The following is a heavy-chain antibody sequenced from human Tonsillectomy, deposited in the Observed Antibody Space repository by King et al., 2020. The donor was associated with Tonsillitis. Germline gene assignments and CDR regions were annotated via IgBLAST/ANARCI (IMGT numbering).Heavy chain of an antibody. Sequence: QLVQSGGGLVQPGGSLRLSCAASGFTFSSYWMSWVRQAPGKGLEWVANIKQDGSEKYYVDSVKGRFTISRDNAKNSLYLQMNSLRAEDTAVYYCARAYSSSWYPREDYFAYWGQGTLVTVSS. V-gene: IGHV3-7*01. CDR2: IKQDGSEK. CDR1: GFTFSSYW. CDR3: ARAYSSSWYPREDYFAY. J-gene: IGHJ4*02. D-gene: IGHD6-13*01.